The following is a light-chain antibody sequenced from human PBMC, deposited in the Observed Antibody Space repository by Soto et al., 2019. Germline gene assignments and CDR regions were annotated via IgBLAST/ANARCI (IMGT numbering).Light chain of an antibody. J-gene: IGKJ5*01. V-gene: IGKV3-15*01. Sequence: EIVLTQSPATLSVSPGERASLSCRASQTVGSNLAWYQQKPGQTPRLLIYGASTRAAGIAARFSGSGSGTDFTLTISSLQSEDFAVYYCQQYNNWPITSGQGTRLEIK. CDR3: QQYNNWPIT. CDR2: GAS. CDR1: QTVGSN.